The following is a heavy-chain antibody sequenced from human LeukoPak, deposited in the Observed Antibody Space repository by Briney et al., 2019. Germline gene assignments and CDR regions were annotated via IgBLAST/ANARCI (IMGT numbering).Heavy chain of an antibody. Sequence: GGSLRLSCAAFEFSVGSNYMTWVRQAPGKGLEWVSLIYSGGSTYYADSVKGRFTISRDNSRNTLYLQMNSLRAEDTAVYYCARAAPYYGSGSYYGYWGQGTLVTVSS. CDR2: IYSGGST. CDR1: EFSVGSNY. CDR3: ARAAPYYGSGSYYGY. J-gene: IGHJ4*02. V-gene: IGHV3-66*01. D-gene: IGHD3-10*01.